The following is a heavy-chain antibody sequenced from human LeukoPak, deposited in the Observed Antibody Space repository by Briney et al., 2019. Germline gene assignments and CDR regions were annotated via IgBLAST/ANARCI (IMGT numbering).Heavy chain of an antibody. CDR1: DDSISDYY. CDR2: IYYSGST. CDR3: AGSYCSSTSCYQYYFDY. J-gene: IGHJ4*02. V-gene: IGHV4-59*05. Sequence: SETLSLTCTVSDDSISDYYRGWIRQPPGKGPEWIGSIYYSGSTYYNPSLKSRVTISVDTSKNQFSLKLSSVTAADTAVYYCAGSYCSSTSCYQYYFDYWGQGTLVTVSS. D-gene: IGHD2-2*01.